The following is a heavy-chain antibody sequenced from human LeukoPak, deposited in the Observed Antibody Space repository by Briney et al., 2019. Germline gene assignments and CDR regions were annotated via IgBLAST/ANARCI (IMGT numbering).Heavy chain of an antibody. CDR2: IQYDGSRK. J-gene: IGHJ4*02. CDR1: GFTFSTSD. V-gene: IGHV3-30*02. D-gene: IGHD3-22*01. Sequence: GGSLRLSCATSGFTFSTSDMHWVRQAPGKGLEWVSFIQYDGSRKNYVDSVKGRFTISRDNSKNTVYLQMNSLRAEDTAVYYCARDLSLIALTDWGQGTLVTVSS. CDR3: ARDLSLIALTD.